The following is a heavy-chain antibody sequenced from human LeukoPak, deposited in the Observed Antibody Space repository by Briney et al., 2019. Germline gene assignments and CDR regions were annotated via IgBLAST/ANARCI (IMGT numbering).Heavy chain of an antibody. J-gene: IGHJ6*02. V-gene: IGHV3-23*01. CDR2: ISNSGGST. Sequence: GGSLRLSCAASGFTFSSYVMSWVRQAPGKGLEWVSSISNSGGSTYYADSVKGRFTISRDNAKNSLYLQMNSLRAEDTAAYYCASLYGMDVWGQGTTVTVSS. CDR1: GFTFSSYV. CDR3: ASLYGMDV.